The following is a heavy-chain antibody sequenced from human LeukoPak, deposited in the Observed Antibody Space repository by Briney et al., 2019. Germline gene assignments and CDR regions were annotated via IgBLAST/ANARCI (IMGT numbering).Heavy chain of an antibody. CDR3: ARTTVTTDYSYYMDV. J-gene: IGHJ6*03. V-gene: IGHV4-39*07. CDR1: GGSISSSSYY. D-gene: IGHD4-17*01. CDR2: IYYSGST. Sequence: SETLSLTCTVSGGSISSSSYYWGWIRQPPGKGLEWIGSIYYSGSTYYNPSLKSRVTISVDTSKNQFSLKLSSVTAADTAVYYCARTTVTTDYSYYMDVWGKGTTVTVSS.